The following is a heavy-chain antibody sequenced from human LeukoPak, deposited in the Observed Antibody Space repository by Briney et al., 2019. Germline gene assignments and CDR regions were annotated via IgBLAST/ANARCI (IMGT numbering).Heavy chain of an antibody. CDR1: GFTFSSHG. D-gene: IGHD2-8*02. J-gene: IGHJ6*03. CDR2: ISGSGGST. CDR3: AKAPGSDYYYMDV. V-gene: IGHV3-23*01. Sequence: GGSLRLSCAASGFTFSSHGMSWVRQAPGKGLEWVSAISGSGGSTYYADSVKGRFTISRDNSKNTLCLQMNSLRAEDTAIYYCAKAPGSDYYYMDVWGKGTTVTVSS.